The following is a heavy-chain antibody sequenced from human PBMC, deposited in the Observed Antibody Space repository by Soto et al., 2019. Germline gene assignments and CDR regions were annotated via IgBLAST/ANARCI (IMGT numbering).Heavy chain of an antibody. J-gene: IGHJ6*02. Sequence: QVQLQDSGPGLVKPSQTLSLTCTVSGGSISSGDYYWSWIRQPPGKGLEWIGYIYYSGSTYYNPSLRTRLTISVDPSNIQVSMKPCSVTAAYTAVYCCTRLGPTTVRTSYFTDNYNGMDVWGHGTTVAVAS. V-gene: IGHV4-30-4*01. CDR2: IYYSGST. CDR1: GGSISSGDYY. CDR3: TRLGPTTVRTSYFTDNYNGMDV. D-gene: IGHD4-17*01.